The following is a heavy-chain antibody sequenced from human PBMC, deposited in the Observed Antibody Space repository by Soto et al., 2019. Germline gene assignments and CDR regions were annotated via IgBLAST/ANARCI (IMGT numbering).Heavy chain of an antibody. Sequence: QITLKESGPTLVKPTQTLTLTCTFSGFSLSTTGVGVGWIRQPPGKALEWLALIYWDDDKRYNPSLKSRLTITKDTSKNQVVPTMSNLDHADTATYYCVQSRCGGDCLQSYSSHSYYGLDVWGQGTTVTVSS. D-gene: IGHD2-21*01. CDR3: VQSRCGGDCLQSYSSHSYYGLDV. CDR1: GFSLSTTGVG. V-gene: IGHV2-5*02. CDR2: IYWDDDK. J-gene: IGHJ6*02.